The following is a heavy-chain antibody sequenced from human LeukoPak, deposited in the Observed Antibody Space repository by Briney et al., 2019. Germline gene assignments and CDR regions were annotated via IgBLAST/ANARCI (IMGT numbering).Heavy chain of an antibody. CDR2: IKEDGSIK. J-gene: IGHJ4*02. Sequence: PGGSLRLSCAASGFTFSWYWMSWVRQAPGKGLEWVANIKEDGSIKYYVDSVKGRLTISRDNAKSSLYLQVNSLRAEDTALYYCARIGYSGSSIDYWGQGTLVTVSS. D-gene: IGHD6-13*01. V-gene: IGHV3-7*01. CDR3: ARIGYSGSSIDY. CDR1: GFTFSWYW.